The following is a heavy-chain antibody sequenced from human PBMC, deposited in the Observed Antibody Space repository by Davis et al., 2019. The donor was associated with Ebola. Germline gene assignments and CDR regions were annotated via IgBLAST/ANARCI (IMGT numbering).Heavy chain of an antibody. CDR3: AEGGGSGFFYGMDV. CDR2: IIPILGIA. V-gene: IGHV1-69*04. D-gene: IGHD4-23*01. Sequence: SVKVSCKASGYTFTSYGISWVRQAPGQGLEWMGRIIPILGIANYAQKLQGRVTITADKSTSTAYMELSSLRSEDTAVYYCAEGGGSGFFYGMDVWGQGTTVTVSS. J-gene: IGHJ6*02. CDR1: GYTFTSYG.